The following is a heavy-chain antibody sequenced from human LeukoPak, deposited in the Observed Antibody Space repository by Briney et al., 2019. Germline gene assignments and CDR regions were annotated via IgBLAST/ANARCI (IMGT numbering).Heavy chain of an antibody. CDR1: GGTFSSYA. J-gene: IGHJ3*02. CDR2: IIPIFGTA. Sequence: SVKVSCKASGGTFSSYAISWVRQAPGQGLEWMGGIIPIFGTANYAQKFQGRVTITTDESTSTAYMELSSLRSEDTAVYYCARAGYSNYGDAFDIWAKGQWSPSLQ. CDR3: ARAGYSNYGDAFDI. D-gene: IGHD4-11*01. V-gene: IGHV1-69*05.